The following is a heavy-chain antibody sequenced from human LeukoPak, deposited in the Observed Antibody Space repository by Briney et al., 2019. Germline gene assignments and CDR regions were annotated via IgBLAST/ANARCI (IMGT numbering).Heavy chain of an antibody. CDR1: GFTFSSYA. CDR2: ISSNGGST. V-gene: IGHV3-23*01. Sequence: PGGSLRLSCAASGFTFSSYAMGWVRQAPGQGLEWVSVISSNGGSTYYADSVKDRFTISRDNSRNTMYLQMNSLRAEDTAVYYCAKDASWYGRNYFDYWGQGTLVTVSS. CDR3: AKDASWYGRNYFDY. J-gene: IGHJ4*02. D-gene: IGHD4-17*01.